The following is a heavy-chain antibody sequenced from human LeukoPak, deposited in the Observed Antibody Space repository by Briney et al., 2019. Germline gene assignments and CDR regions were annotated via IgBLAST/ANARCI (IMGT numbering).Heavy chain of an antibody. CDR2: IYHSGNT. J-gene: IGHJ4*02. V-gene: IGHV4-38-2*02. CDR3: ARAGYGDSDFDY. CDR1: GYSISTSYY. Sequence: EPLSLTCTVSGYSISTSYYWGWIRQPPGKGLEWIVSIYHSGNTYYNPSLKSRVTISVYTSKNQFSLKLNSVTAADTAVYYCARAGYGDSDFDYWGQGTLVTVSS. D-gene: IGHD4-17*01.